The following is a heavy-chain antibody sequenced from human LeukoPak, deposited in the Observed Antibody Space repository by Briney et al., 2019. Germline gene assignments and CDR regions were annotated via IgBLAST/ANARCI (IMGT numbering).Heavy chain of an antibody. Sequence: SETLSLTCTVSGGSVSRGGYYWNWIRQHPGKGLEWIGFTSYSEGTYYNPSLMSRITISVDGSQNQFSLKMRDVTAADTAVYYCARAQQLVRGYYYYGMDVWGQGTTVTVSS. CDR3: ARAQQLVRGYYYYGMDV. J-gene: IGHJ6*02. CDR1: GGSVSRGGYY. V-gene: IGHV4-31*03. CDR2: TSYSEGT. D-gene: IGHD6-13*01.